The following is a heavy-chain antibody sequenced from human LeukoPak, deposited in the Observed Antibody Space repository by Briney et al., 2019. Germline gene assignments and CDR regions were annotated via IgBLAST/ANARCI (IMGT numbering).Heavy chain of an antibody. D-gene: IGHD3-3*01. Sequence: GGSLRLSCAASGFTFSSYAMHWVRQAPGKGLEWVANIKQDGSEKYYVDSVKGRFTISRDNAKNSLYLQMNSLRAEDTAVYYCARDTFTDFWSGYFDYYYGMDVWGQGTTVAVSS. CDR1: GFTFSSYA. CDR2: IKQDGSEK. CDR3: ARDTFTDFWSGYFDYYYGMDV. V-gene: IGHV3-7*01. J-gene: IGHJ6*02.